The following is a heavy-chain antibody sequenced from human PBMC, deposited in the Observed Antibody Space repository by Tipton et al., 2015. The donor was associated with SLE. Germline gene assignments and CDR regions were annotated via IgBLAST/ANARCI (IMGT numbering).Heavy chain of an antibody. J-gene: IGHJ3*02. CDR3: TRGGSKNYDFWGSQMGPHGFDI. V-gene: IGHV4-39*07. D-gene: IGHD3-3*01. CDR2: IPYGGTA. CDR1: GDSITQSGNW. Sequence: TLSLTCIVSGDSITQSGNWWGWIRQPPEKGLEWIGSIPYGGTAYYNPSLKSRLILSLDTSKNQFSLKMRSMTAADTAVYYCTRGGSKNYDFWGSQMGPHGFDIWGQETKVTVSS.